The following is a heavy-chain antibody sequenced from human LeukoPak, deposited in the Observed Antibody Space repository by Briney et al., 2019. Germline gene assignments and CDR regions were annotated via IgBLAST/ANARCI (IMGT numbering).Heavy chain of an antibody. Sequence: GGSLRLSCAASGFTFSDHYMDWVRQAPGKGLEWVGRTRNKANSYTTEYAASVKGRFTISRDDSKNSLYLQMNSLKPEDTAVYYCVRLDCSSTSCYFDYWGQGTLVTVSS. CDR2: TRNKANSYTT. CDR3: VRLDCSSTSCYFDY. CDR1: GFTFSDHY. V-gene: IGHV3-72*01. D-gene: IGHD2-2*01. J-gene: IGHJ4*02.